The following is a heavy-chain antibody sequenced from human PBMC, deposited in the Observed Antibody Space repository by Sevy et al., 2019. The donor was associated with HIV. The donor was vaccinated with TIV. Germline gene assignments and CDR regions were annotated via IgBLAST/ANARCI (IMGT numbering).Heavy chain of an antibody. D-gene: IGHD4-17*01. CDR3: AKNGGDPYYYYGIDV. Sequence: GGSLRLSCAASGFTFSSYAMSWVRQAPGKGLEWVSAISGSGGSTYYADSVKGRFTISRDNSKNTLYLQMNSLRAEDTAVYYCAKNGGDPYYYYGIDVWGQGTTVTVSS. CDR2: ISGSGGST. CDR1: GFTFSSYA. J-gene: IGHJ6*02. V-gene: IGHV3-23*01.